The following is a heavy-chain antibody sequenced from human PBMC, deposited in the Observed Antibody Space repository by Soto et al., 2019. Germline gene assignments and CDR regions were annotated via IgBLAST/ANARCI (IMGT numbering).Heavy chain of an antibody. CDR1: GFTVSSNY. J-gene: IGHJ3*02. CDR2: IYSGGST. D-gene: IGHD3-16*01. CDR3: ARHSEEAYDAFDI. V-gene: IGHV3-66*04. Sequence: GGSLRLSCAASGFTVSSNYMSWVRQAPGKGLEWVSVIYSGGSTYYADSVKGRFTISRDNSKNTLYLQMNSLRAEDTAVYYCARHSEEAYDAFDIWGQGTMVTVS.